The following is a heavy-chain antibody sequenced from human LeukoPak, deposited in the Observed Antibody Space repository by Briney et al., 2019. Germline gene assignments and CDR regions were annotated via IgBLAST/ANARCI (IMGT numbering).Heavy chain of an antibody. Sequence: GASVKVSCKASGYTFSGHHIHWVRQAPGQGLEWMGWINPKSGGTYYAQNFEGRVTMTTDTSISTAYMELSRLRSDDTAVYYCAKDYSSSWYYFDYWGQGTLVTVSS. CDR3: AKDYSSSWYYFDY. CDR2: INPKSGGT. D-gene: IGHD6-13*01. J-gene: IGHJ4*02. CDR1: GYTFSGHH. V-gene: IGHV1-2*02.